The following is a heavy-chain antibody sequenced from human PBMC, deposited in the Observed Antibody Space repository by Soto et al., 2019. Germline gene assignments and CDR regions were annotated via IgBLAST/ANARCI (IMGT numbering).Heavy chain of an antibody. Sequence: PWWSLRLSCSVSVFSFSSYDMSWFRQAPGKGLEWVSTILVGGSTHYEDSVKGRFTISRDTSKNTVYLQMNSLTAGDTAFYYCAKATATSGGAFEIYGQGTMVTVSS. CDR2: ILVGGST. CDR1: VFSFSSYD. V-gene: IGHV3-23*01. J-gene: IGHJ3*02. D-gene: IGHD1-1*01. CDR3: AKATATSGGAFEI.